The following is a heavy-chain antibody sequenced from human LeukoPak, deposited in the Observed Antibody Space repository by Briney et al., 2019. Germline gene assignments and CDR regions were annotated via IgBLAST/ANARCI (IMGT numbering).Heavy chain of an antibody. V-gene: IGHV4-34*01. J-gene: IGHJ4*02. D-gene: IGHD6-19*01. CDR2: INHSGST. Sequence: SETLSLTCAVYGGSFSGYYWSWIRQPSGKGLEWIGEINHSGSTNYNPSLKSRVTISVDTSKNQFSLKLSSVTAADTAVYYCARRSQWLVRAFDYWGQGTLVTVSS. CDR1: GGSFSGYY. CDR3: ARRSQWLVRAFDY.